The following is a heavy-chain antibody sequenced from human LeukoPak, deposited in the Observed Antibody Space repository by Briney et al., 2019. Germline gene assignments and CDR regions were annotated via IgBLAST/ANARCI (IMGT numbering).Heavy chain of an antibody. J-gene: IGHJ4*02. Sequence: SETLSLTCTVSGGSISSYYWGWIRQPPGKGLEWIGSIYYSGSTYYNPSLKSRVTISVDTSKNQFSLKLSSVTAADTAVYYCARALLQSFFDYWGQGTLVTVSS. CDR2: IYYSGST. D-gene: IGHD4-11*01. CDR1: GGSISSYY. CDR3: ARALLQSFFDY. V-gene: IGHV4-39*07.